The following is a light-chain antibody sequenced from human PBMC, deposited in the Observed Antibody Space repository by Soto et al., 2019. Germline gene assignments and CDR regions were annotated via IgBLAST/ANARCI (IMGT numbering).Light chain of an antibody. CDR2: GAS. J-gene: IGKJ1*01. CDR3: QQYNNWPPWT. Sequence: IVLTQSPGTLSVSPGERATLSCRASQSVSSSLAWYQQKPGQAPRLLIYGASTRATGIPARFSGSGSGTEFTLTISSLQSEDFAVYYCQQYNNWPPWTFGQGTKVDIK. CDR1: QSVSSS. V-gene: IGKV3-15*01.